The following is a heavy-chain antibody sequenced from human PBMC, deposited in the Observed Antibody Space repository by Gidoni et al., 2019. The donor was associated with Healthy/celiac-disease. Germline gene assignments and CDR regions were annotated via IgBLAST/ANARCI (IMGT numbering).Heavy chain of an antibody. V-gene: IGHV4-34*01. J-gene: IGHJ4*02. CDR3: ARGPESLFL. CDR2: INHSGST. D-gene: IGHD3-10*01. Sequence: QVQLQQWGAGGVKPAETLSLTCGVYGGSFSGYYWSWIRQPPGKGLEWIGEINHSGSTNYNPSLKSRVTISVDTSKNQFSLKLSSVTAADTAVYYCARGPESLFLWGQGTLVTVSS. CDR1: GGSFSGYY.